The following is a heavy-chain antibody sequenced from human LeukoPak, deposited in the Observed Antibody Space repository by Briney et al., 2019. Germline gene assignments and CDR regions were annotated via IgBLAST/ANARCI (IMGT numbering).Heavy chain of an antibody. D-gene: IGHD2-2*01. V-gene: IGHV1-69*13. J-gene: IGHJ4*02. CDR3: ASGYDLPLDY. Sequence: WASVKVSCKASGGTFSSYAISWVRQAPGQGLEWMGGIIPIFGTANYAQKFQGRVTITADESTSTAYMELSSLRSGDTAVYYCASGYDLPLDYWGQGTLVTVSS. CDR2: IIPIFGTA. CDR1: GGTFSSYA.